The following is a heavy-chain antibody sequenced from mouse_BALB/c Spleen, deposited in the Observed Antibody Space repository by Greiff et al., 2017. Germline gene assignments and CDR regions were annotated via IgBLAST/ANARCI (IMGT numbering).Heavy chain of an antibody. V-gene: IGHV5-17*02. J-gene: IGHJ3*01. CDR3: ARDYRYDWFAY. D-gene: IGHD2-14*01. CDR1: GFTFSSFG. CDR2: ISSGSSTI. Sequence: EVQLVESGGGLVQPGGSRKLSCAASGFTFSSFGMHWVRQAPEKGLEWVAYISSGSSTIYYADTVKGRFTISRDNPKNTLFLQMTSLRSEDTAMYYCARDYRYDWFAYWGQGTLVTVSA.